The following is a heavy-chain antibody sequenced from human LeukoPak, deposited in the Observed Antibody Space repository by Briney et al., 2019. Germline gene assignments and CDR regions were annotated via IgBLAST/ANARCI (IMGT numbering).Heavy chain of an antibody. Sequence: PSETLSLTCTVSGGSISSHYWSWIRQPPGKGLEWIGYFYYSGSTNYNPSLKSRVTISVDTSKNQFSLKLSSVTAADTAVYYCARGDNWFDPCGQGTLVTVSP. CDR3: ARGDNWFDP. V-gene: IGHV4-59*11. CDR2: FYYSGST. J-gene: IGHJ5*02. CDR1: GGSISSHY.